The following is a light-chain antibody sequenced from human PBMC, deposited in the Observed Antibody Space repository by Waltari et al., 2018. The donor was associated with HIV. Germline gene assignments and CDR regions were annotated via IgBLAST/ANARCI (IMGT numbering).Light chain of an antibody. Sequence: VLTQSPEFLTVSQGERATINCTSSQTVSYTSNDKSYLAWYQKPPGQPPKRLVSGASSRHPGVPDRFSGSGSGTSFTLTIDNLQPEDVGIYYCQQYYTTPLFGGGTKVEI. V-gene: IGKV4-1*01. J-gene: IGKJ4*01. CDR1: QTVSYTSNDKSY. CDR2: GAS. CDR3: QQYYTTPL.